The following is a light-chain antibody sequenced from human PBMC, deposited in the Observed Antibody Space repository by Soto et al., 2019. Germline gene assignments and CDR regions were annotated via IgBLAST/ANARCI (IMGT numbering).Light chain of an antibody. CDR2: SNN. V-gene: IGLV1-44*01. Sequence: QSVLTQPPSVSATPGQRVTISCSGTYSNIGTNTVAWYQRLPGTAPKLLIYSNNERPSGVPDRCSGSKYGSSASLAISGLQSEDEADYYCAAWDDSLNSPRMLFGGGTKVTVL. J-gene: IGLJ2*01. CDR1: YSNIGTNT. CDR3: AAWDDSLNSPRML.